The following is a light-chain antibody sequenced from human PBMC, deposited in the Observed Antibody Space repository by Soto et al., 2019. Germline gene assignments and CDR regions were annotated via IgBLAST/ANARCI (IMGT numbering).Light chain of an antibody. CDR1: QSVSNY. V-gene: IGKV3-11*01. CDR3: QQRSTWRRVT. J-gene: IGKJ5*01. CDR2: GSS. Sequence: EIVLTQSPATLSLSPGERATLSCRASQSVSNYLACYQQNPGQAPRLLIYGSSNSATGIPARFSGSESGTDFTLTISSLEPEDFAVYYCQQRSTWRRVTFGQGTRLEIK.